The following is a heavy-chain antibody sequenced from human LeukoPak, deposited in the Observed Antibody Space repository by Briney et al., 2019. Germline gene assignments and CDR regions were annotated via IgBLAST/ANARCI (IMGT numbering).Heavy chain of an antibody. D-gene: IGHD3-10*01. CDR3: ANLPRGDY. V-gene: IGHV3-53*01. J-gene: IGHJ4*02. CDR2: IYSSGST. CDR1: GFTVSSNY. Sequence: GGSLRLSCAASGFTVSSNYMTWVRQAPGKGLEWVSIIYSSGSTYYADSLKGRFTISRDNFKNTVYLQMSSLRAEDMAVYYCANLPRGDYWGQGTLVTVSS.